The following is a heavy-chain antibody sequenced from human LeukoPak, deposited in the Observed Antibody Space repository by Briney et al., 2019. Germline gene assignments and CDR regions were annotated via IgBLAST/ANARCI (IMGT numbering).Heavy chain of an antibody. Sequence: GGSLRLSCAASGFTFSSFAMHWVRQPTGQGLEWVSTIGTASDTYYPGSVEGRFTLSRDNAKNSLYLQMNSLTAGDTAVYYCARGPPRGKYYYMDVWGKGTTVTISS. CDR3: ARGPPRGKYYYMDV. CDR1: GFTFSSFA. CDR2: IGTASDT. J-gene: IGHJ6*03. D-gene: IGHD1-1*01. V-gene: IGHV3-13*01.